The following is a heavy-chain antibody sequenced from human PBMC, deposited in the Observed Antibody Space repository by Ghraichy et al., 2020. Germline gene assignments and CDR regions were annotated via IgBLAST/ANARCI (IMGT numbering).Heavy chain of an antibody. Sequence: SQTLSLTCTVSGDSMIPYYWSWIRQTPGRGLEWLGYVYFSGTTDYNPSLKTRLTISVDTSRNQVSLHLTSVTAADTAIYYCARHMTEMGTDEEIGFDSWGQGTQVTVSS. CDR3: ARHMTEMGTDEEIGFDS. J-gene: IGHJ4*02. CDR2: VYFSGTT. V-gene: IGHV4-59*08. CDR1: GDSMIPYY. D-gene: IGHD5-24*01.